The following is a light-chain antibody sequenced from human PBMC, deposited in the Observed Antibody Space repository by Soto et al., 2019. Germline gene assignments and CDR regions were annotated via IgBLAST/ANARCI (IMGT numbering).Light chain of an antibody. J-gene: IGKJ4*01. V-gene: IGKV3-20*01. CDR2: DAS. Sequence: EIVLTQSPGTLSLSPGDSATLSCRASQSVSRNYLAWYQQKPGQTPRLLIFDASSRATGIPDRFSGSGSETDFTLTTSRLEAEDFAVYHCQQYGTSPLTFGGGTKLEIK. CDR1: QSVSRNY. CDR3: QQYGTSPLT.